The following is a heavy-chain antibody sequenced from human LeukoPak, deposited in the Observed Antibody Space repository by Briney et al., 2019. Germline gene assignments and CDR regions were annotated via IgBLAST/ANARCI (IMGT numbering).Heavy chain of an antibody. CDR1: GYTFSSYA. J-gene: IGHJ4*02. CDR3: ARSSGSDPGYFDY. D-gene: IGHD5-12*01. Sequence: GGSLRLSCAASGYTFSSYAMHWVRQAPGKGLEYVSAISSNGGSTYYANSVKGRFTISRDNSKNTLYLQMGSLRAEDMAVYYCARSSGSDPGYFDYWGQGTLVTVSS. CDR2: ISSNGGST. V-gene: IGHV3-64*01.